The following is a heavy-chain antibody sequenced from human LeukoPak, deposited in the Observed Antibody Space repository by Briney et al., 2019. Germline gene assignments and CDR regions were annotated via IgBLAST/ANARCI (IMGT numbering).Heavy chain of an antibody. CDR1: GFTFSDYY. J-gene: IGHJ4*02. Sequence: PGGSLRLSCAASGFTFSDYYMSWIRQPPGKGLEWIGEINHSGSTNYNPSLKSRVTISVDTSKNQFSLKLSSVTAADTAVYYCATRHFPIRSYFDYWGQGTLVTVSS. CDR2: INHSGST. V-gene: IGHV4-34*08. CDR3: ATRHFPIRSYFDY. D-gene: IGHD3-9*01.